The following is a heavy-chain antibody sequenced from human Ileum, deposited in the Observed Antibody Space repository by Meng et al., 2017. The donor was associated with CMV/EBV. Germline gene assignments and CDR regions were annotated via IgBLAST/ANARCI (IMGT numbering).Heavy chain of an antibody. Sequence: QITRTESGPPLANPTQTLTLPCTFSGFSLSTAGAGVGWIRRPPGKALEWLALIYWDDDKDYSPSLKSRLTVMKDASKNQAVLIMTDMGPMDTATYYCAHSPPGASGWSFNYWGQGILVTVSS. V-gene: IGHV2-5*02. CDR2: IYWDDDK. CDR1: GFSLSTAGAG. J-gene: IGHJ4*02. D-gene: IGHD6-19*01. CDR3: AHSPPGASGWSFNY.